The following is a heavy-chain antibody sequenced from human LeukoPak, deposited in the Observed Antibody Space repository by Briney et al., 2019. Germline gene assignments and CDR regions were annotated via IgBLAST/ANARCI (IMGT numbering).Heavy chain of an antibody. Sequence: SETLSLTCAVYGGSFSCYYWSWIRQPPGKGLEGMGEINHSGSTNYNPSLKSRVTISIDTSKNQFSLKLSSVTAADTAVYYCARRPMVRGVIITPGFFAYWGQGTLVTVSS. J-gene: IGHJ4*02. CDR3: ARRPMVRGVIITPGFFAY. V-gene: IGHV4-34*01. D-gene: IGHD3-10*01. CDR1: GGSFSCYY. CDR2: INHSGST.